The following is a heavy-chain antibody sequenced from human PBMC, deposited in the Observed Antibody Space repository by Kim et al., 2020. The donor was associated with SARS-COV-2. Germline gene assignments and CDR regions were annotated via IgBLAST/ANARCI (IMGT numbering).Heavy chain of an antibody. CDR2: ISYDGSNK. CDR3: ARVGGDYYYDSSGYPEYFQH. V-gene: IGHV3-30-3*01. CDR1: GFTFSSYA. Sequence: GGSLRLSCAASGFTFSSYAMHWVRQAPGKGLEWVAVISYDGSNKYYADSVKGRFTISRDNSKNTLYLQMNSLRAEDTAVYYCARVGGDYYYDSSGYPEYFQHWGQGTLVTVSS. D-gene: IGHD3-22*01. J-gene: IGHJ1*01.